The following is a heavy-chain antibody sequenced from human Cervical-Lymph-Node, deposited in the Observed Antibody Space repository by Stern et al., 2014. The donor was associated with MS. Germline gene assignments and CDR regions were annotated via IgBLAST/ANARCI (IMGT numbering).Heavy chain of an antibody. CDR1: GGSFSGYY. CDR2: INHSGST. Sequence: QVQLVQWGAGLLKPSETLSLTCAVYGGSFSGYYWSWIRQPPGKGLEWIGEINHSGSTNYNPSLKSRVTISVDTSKNQFSLKLSSVTAADTAVYYCARGFYDFWSGYPYHAWGQGTLVTVSS. CDR3: ARGFYDFWSGYPYHA. D-gene: IGHD3-3*01. V-gene: IGHV4-34*01. J-gene: IGHJ5*02.